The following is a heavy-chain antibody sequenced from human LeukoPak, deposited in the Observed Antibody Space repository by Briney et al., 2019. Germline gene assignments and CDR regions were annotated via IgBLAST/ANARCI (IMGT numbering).Heavy chain of an antibody. D-gene: IGHD1-26*01. CDR2: ISSSSSYI. CDR3: ARDLVGAFDY. Sequence: KTGGSLRLSCAASGFTFSSYSMNWVRQAPGKGLEWVSSISSSSSYIYYADSVKGRFTISRDNAKNSLYLQMNSLRAEDTAAYCCARDLVGAFDYWGQGTLVTVSS. CDR1: GFTFSSYS. V-gene: IGHV3-21*01. J-gene: IGHJ4*02.